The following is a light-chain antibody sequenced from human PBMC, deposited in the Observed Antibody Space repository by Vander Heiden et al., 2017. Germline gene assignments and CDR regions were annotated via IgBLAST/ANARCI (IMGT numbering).Light chain of an antibody. Sequence: DIQMTQSPSSLSASVGDRVTITCPASQSISSYLNWYQQKPGKAPKLLIYAASSLQSGVPSRFSGSGSGTDFTLTISRLQPEDFATYYCQQCDSTPRTFGHGTKVXIK. CDR1: QSISSY. CDR2: AAS. V-gene: IGKV1-39*01. CDR3: QQCDSTPRT. J-gene: IGKJ3*01.